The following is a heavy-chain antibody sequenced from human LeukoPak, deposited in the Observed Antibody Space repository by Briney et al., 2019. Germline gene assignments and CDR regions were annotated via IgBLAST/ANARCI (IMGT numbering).Heavy chain of an antibody. CDR3: TRWHSHGRYFDY. D-gene: IGHD5-18*01. J-gene: IGHJ4*02. CDR1: GGSIRNYY. V-gene: IGHV4-59*01. Sequence: PSETLSLTCTVSGGSIRNYYWSWIRQPPGKELEWIGYTSDNGHTDYKPSLKSRVTISVDTSKNQFSLKLTSATAADTAMYYCTRWHSHGRYFDYWGQGALVTVSS. CDR2: TSDNGHT.